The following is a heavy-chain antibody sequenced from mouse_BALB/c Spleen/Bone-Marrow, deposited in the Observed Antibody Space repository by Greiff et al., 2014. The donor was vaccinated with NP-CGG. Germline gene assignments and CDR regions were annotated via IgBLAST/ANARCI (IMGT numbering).Heavy chain of an antibody. CDR3: ARGGNYGY. V-gene: IGHV1S132*01. D-gene: IGHD2-1*01. Sequence: VMLVESGAELVKPGASVKPSCKTSGYTFTNYWIQWVKQRPGQGLGWIGEIFPGIGTTYYNEKFKGKATLTIDTSSSTAYMQLSSLTSEDSAVYFCARGGNYGYWGQGTTLTVSS. J-gene: IGHJ2*01. CDR2: IFPGIGTT. CDR1: GYTFTNYW.